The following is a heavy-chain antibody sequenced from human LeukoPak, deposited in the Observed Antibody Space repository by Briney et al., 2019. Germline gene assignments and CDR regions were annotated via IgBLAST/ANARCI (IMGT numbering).Heavy chain of an antibody. CDR3: ARVPPARNDYSNYVDYYGMDV. J-gene: IGHJ6*02. CDR2: IIPIFGIA. D-gene: IGHD4-11*01. Sequence: GASVKVSCKASGGTFSSYAISWVRQAPGQGLEWMGGIIPIFGIANYAQKFQGRVTITADKSTSTAYMELSSLRSEDTAVYYCARVPPARNDYSNYVDYYGMDVWGQGTTVTASS. V-gene: IGHV1-69*10. CDR1: GGTFSSYA.